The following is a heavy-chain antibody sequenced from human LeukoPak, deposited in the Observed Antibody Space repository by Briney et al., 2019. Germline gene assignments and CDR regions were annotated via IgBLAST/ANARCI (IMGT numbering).Heavy chain of an antibody. CDR1: GFTFNSHC. Sequence: GGSLRLSCTVSGFTFNSHCMHWVRQAPGKGLEWVALISYEGSNIKYADSVKGRFTISRDNSKNTLYLQMNSLRAEDTALYYCAKRGFCSGGSCYSFHFDYWGQGTLVTVSS. V-gene: IGHV3-30*18. J-gene: IGHJ4*02. D-gene: IGHD2-15*01. CDR3: AKRGFCSGGSCYSFHFDY. CDR2: ISYEGSNI.